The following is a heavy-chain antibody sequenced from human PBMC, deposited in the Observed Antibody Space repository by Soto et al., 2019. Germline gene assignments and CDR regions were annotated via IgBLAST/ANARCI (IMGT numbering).Heavy chain of an antibody. CDR1: GFTVSSYY. J-gene: IGHJ4*02. CDR3: ARAFGGSYDY. V-gene: IGHV3-53*02. D-gene: IGHD1-26*01. CDR2: IYSSGPT. Sequence: EVQLVETGGGLIQPGESLRLSCAVSGFTVSSYYMNWVRLVPEKGLEWVSVIYSSGPTFYADSVRGRFTISIDNSKNTLYLQMNSLRVGDTAVYYCARAFGGSYDYWGQGTLVTVSS.